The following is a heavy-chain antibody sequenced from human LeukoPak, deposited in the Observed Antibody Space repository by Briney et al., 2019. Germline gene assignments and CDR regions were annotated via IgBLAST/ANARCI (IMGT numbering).Heavy chain of an antibody. CDR3: ARQAISGYDPPPFDS. J-gene: IGHJ4*02. D-gene: IGHD5-12*01. CDR2: LYYSGST. V-gene: IGHV4-39*01. Sequence: SETLSLTCTVSGGSISSSTYYWGWIRQPPGKGLEWIGNLYYSGSTYYNPSLKSRVTISVDASKNQFSLKLSSVTAADTAVYYCARQAISGYDPPPFDSWGQGTLVTVSS. CDR1: GGSISSSTYY.